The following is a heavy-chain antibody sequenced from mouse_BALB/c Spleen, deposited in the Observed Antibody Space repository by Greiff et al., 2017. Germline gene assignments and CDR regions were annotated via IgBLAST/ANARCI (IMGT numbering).Heavy chain of an antibody. D-gene: IGHD1-1*01. CDR3: ARGDGSSLDY. CDR1: GYSITSGYY. Sequence: ESGPGLVKPSQSLSLTCSVTGYSITSGYYWNWIRQFPGNKLEWMGYISYDGSNNYNPSLKNRISITRDTSKNQFFLKLNSVTTEDTATYYCARGDGSSLDYWGQGTTLTVSS. V-gene: IGHV3-6*02. CDR2: ISYDGSN. J-gene: IGHJ2*01.